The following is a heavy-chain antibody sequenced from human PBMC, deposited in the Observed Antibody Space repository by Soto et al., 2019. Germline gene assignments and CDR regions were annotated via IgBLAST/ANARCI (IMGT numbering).Heavy chain of an antibody. CDR3: AKDGDYIWGSYRYLSPPLDY. J-gene: IGHJ4*02. CDR2: ISYDGSNK. D-gene: IGHD3-16*02. Sequence: PGGSLRLSCAASGFTFSSYGMHWVRQAPGKGLEWVAVISYDGSNKYYADSVKGRFTISRDNSKNTLYLQMNSLRAEDTAVYYCAKDGDYIWGSYRYLSPPLDYWGQGTLVTVSS. V-gene: IGHV3-30*18. CDR1: GFTFSSYG.